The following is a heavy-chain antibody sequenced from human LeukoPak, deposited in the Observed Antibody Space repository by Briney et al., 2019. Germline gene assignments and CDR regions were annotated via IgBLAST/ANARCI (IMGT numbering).Heavy chain of an antibody. D-gene: IGHD2-8*02. CDR1: GGSFSGYY. CDR3: ARSWSEYDAFDI. CDR2: INHSGST. V-gene: IGHV4-34*01. J-gene: IGHJ3*02. Sequence: SETLSLTCAVYGGSFSGYYWSWIRQPPGKGLEWIGEINHSGSTNYNPSLKSRVTISVDTSKNQFSLKLSSVTAADTAVYYCARSWSEYDAFDIWGQGTMVTVSS.